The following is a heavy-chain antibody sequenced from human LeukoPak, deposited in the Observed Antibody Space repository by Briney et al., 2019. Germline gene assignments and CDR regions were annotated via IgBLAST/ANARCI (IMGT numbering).Heavy chain of an antibody. V-gene: IGHV3-48*01. J-gene: IGHJ6*03. CDR1: GFTFSSYE. CDR3: ATPDGYYDSSGYYSNYYYMDV. Sequence: SGGSLRLSCAASGFTFSSYEMNWVRQAPGKGLEWVSYISSSSSTIYYADSVKGRFTISRDNAKNSLYLQMNSLRAEDTAVYYCATPDGYYDSSGYYSNYYYMDVWGKGTTVTVSS. CDR2: ISSSSSTI. D-gene: IGHD3-22*01.